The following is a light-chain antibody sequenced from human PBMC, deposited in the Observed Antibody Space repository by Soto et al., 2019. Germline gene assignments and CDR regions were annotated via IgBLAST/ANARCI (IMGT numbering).Light chain of an antibody. CDR2: GAS. J-gene: IGKJ1*01. CDR3: QQYANWPKT. V-gene: IGKV3-15*01. CDR1: QSVNIH. Sequence: EIVMTQSPATLSVSPGERATLSCRASQSVNIHLAWYQQKPGQAPRLLIYGASTRAAGIPARFIGSGSGTEFTLTISSLQSEDLAVYYCQQYANWPKTFGQGTKVDI.